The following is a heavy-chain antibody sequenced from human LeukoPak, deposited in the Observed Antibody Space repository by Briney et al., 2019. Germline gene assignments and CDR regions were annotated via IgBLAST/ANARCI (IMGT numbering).Heavy chain of an antibody. CDR3: TKGQVYGVE. CDR1: GFTFSSYG. V-gene: IGHV3-30*18. D-gene: IGHD4-17*01. CDR2: ISYDGSNK. J-gene: IGHJ4*02. Sequence: GRSLRLSCAASGFTFSSYGMHWVRQAPGKGLEWVAVISYDGSNKYYADSVKGRFTISRDNSKNTLYLQMNNMRAEDTATYYCTKGQVYGVEWGQGTLVTVSS.